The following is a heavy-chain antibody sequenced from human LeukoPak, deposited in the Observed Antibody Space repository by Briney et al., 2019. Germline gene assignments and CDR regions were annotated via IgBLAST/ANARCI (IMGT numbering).Heavy chain of an antibody. Sequence: VASVKVSCKASGYTFTGYYMHWVRQAPGQGLEWMGRINPNSGGTNYAQKFQGRVTMTRDTSISTAYMELSRLRSDDTAVYYCARGGSGSYYNTPGDYWGQGTLVTVSS. J-gene: IGHJ4*02. CDR1: GYTFTGYY. D-gene: IGHD3-10*01. CDR3: ARGGSGSYYNTPGDY. V-gene: IGHV1-2*06. CDR2: INPNSGGT.